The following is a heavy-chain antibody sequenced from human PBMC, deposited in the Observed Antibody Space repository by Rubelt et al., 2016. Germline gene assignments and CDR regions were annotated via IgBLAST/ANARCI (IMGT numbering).Heavy chain of an antibody. CDR3: ARDRQIAVAGNYYYGMDV. V-gene: IGHV1-69*10. J-gene: IGHJ6*02. D-gene: IGHD6-19*01. CDR2: IIPILGIA. Sequence: QVQVVQSGAEVKKPGASVKVSCKASGYTFSNYYMHWVRQAPGQGLEWMGGIIPILGIANYAQKFQGRVTITADKSTRTAYMELSSLRAADTAVYYCARDRQIAVAGNYYYGMDVWGQGTTVTVSS. CDR1: GYTFSNYY.